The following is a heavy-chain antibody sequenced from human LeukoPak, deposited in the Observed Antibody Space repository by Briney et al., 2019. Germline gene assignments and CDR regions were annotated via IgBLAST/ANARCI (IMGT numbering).Heavy chain of an antibody. V-gene: IGHV4-39*01. D-gene: IGHD2-8*02. CDR3: ARSYCTGSTCPRRWFDP. CDR1: AASISDSDYY. CDR2: ILYSGSA. Sequence: SETLSLTCTVSAASISDSDYYWGWIRQAPGKALEGIAKILYSGSAYYNPSLESRVTLDVDTSQNQVSLRLTSVTAADTAVYFCARSYCTGSTCPRRWFDPWGQGTLVTVSS. J-gene: IGHJ5*02.